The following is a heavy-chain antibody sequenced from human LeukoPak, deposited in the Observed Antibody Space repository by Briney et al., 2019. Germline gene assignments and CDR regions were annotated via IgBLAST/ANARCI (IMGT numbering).Heavy chain of an antibody. CDR2: ISYDGSNK. J-gene: IGHJ3*02. Sequence: PGGSLRLSCAASGFTFSSYAMHWVRQAPGEGLEWVAVISYDGSNKYYADSVKGRFTISRDNSKNTLYLQMNSLRAEDTAVYYCARASQTTDDAFDIWGQGTMVTVSS. CDR3: ARASQTTDDAFDI. D-gene: IGHD4-17*01. V-gene: IGHV3-30-3*01. CDR1: GFTFSSYA.